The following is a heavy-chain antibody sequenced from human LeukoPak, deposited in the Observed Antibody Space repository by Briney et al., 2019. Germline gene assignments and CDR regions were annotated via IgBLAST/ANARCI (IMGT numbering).Heavy chain of an antibody. CDR3: AKAPYCPNDVCRYFDY. J-gene: IGHJ4*02. CDR1: GMTISGNY. CDR2: ISASGGGT. Sequence: GGSQRLSCTVSGMTISGNYMSWVRQAPGKGLEWVSAISASGGGTYYADSVKGRFTISRDNSRSTVFLQMSSLRAEDTAVYYCAKAPYCPNDVCRYFDYWGQGILVTVSS. D-gene: IGHD2-8*01. V-gene: IGHV3-23*01.